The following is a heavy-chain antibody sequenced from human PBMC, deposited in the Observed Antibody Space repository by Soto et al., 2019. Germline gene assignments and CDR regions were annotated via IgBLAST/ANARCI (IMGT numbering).Heavy chain of an antibody. D-gene: IGHD1-7*01. Sequence: SETLSLTCTVSGGSVSSGSYYWSWIRQPPGKGLEWIGYIYYSGSTNYNPSIKSRVTISVDTSKNQFSLKLSSVTAADTAVYYCARLPISSGITGTTDIWGQGTMVTVSS. CDR2: IYYSGST. CDR1: GGSVSSGSYY. J-gene: IGHJ3*02. CDR3: ARLPISSGITGTTDI. V-gene: IGHV4-61*01.